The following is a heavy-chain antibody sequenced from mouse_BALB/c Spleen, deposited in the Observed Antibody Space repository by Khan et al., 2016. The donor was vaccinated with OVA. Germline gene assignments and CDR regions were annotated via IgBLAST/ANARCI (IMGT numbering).Heavy chain of an antibody. Sequence: VRLQQSGPELVKPGASVKIPCKASGYPFTDYNMAWVKQSHGRGLEWIGDIFPNDGGTVYNQKFKGKATLTVDKSSSTAFMELRSLTSEYTAVYYCSRHGYGGFAYWGQGTLVTVSA. J-gene: IGHJ3*01. D-gene: IGHD2-2*01. V-gene: IGHV1-18*01. CDR2: IFPNDGGT. CDR1: GYPFTDYN. CDR3: SRHGYGGFAY.